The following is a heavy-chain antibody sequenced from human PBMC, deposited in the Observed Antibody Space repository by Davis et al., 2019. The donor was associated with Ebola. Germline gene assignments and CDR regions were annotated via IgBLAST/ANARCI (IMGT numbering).Heavy chain of an antibody. CDR3: ARAQFPTTSDH. CDR1: GYTFTGYY. CDR2: INPNSGGT. Sequence: ASVKVSCKASGYTFTGYYMHWVRQAPGQGLEWMGRINPNSGGTNYAQKFQGRVTMTTDTSTSTAYMEVGSLKSDDTAVYYCARAQFPTTSDHWGQGTLVTVSS. V-gene: IGHV1-2*06. J-gene: IGHJ4*02. D-gene: IGHD1-1*01.